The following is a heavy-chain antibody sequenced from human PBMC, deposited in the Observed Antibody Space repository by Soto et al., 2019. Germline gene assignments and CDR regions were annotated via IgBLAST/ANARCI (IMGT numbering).Heavy chain of an antibody. CDR3: AKARGIVVLHLGESAGTYYGLDV. Sequence: PGGSLRLSCTTSGFTFSSYGLHWVRQAPGKGLEWVALISSDGSDQYYADSVKGRFTVSRDNSKHTLYLQINSLRAEDTAVYYCAKARGIVVLHLGESAGTYYGLDVWGRGTTVTVSS. J-gene: IGHJ6*02. CDR2: ISSDGSDQ. D-gene: IGHD3-16*01. CDR1: GFTFSSYG. V-gene: IGHV3-30*18.